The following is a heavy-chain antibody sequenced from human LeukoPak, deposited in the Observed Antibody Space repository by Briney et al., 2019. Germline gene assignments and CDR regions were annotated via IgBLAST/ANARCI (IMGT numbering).Heavy chain of an antibody. Sequence: GGSLRLSCAASGFIVSSSYMSWVRQAPGKGLEWVSAISGSGGSTYYADSVKGRFTISRDNSKNTLYLQMNSLRAEDTAVYYCAKDSEQLSRFDYWGQGTLVTVSS. CDR3: AKDSEQLSRFDY. V-gene: IGHV3-23*01. CDR1: GFIVSSSY. CDR2: ISGSGGST. D-gene: IGHD6-13*01. J-gene: IGHJ4*02.